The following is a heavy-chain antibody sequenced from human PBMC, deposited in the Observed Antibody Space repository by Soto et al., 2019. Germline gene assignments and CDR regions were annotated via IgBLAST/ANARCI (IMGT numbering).Heavy chain of an antibody. CDR1: GGSFSGYY. D-gene: IGHD6-19*01. J-gene: IGHJ6*02. Sequence: NPSETLSLTCAVYGGSFSGYYWSWIRQPPGKGLEWIGEINHSGSTNYNPSLKSRVTISVDTSKNQFSLKLSSVTAADTAVYYCARVGVNSSGSYYYGMDVWGQGTTGTAP. V-gene: IGHV4-34*01. CDR3: ARVGVNSSGSYYYGMDV. CDR2: INHSGST.